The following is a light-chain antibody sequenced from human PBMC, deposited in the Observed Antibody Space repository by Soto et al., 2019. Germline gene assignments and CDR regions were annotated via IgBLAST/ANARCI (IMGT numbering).Light chain of an antibody. CDR2: DAT. J-gene: IGKJ4*01. CDR1: QSVSSY. Sequence: EIVLTQSPATLSLSLGERATLSCRASQSVSSYVAWFQQKPGQAPRLLIYDATNRATGIPARLSGSGSGTDFTLTISSLEFEDFAVYYCQQRLNWPLTFGGGTKVDIK. V-gene: IGKV3-11*01. CDR3: QQRLNWPLT.